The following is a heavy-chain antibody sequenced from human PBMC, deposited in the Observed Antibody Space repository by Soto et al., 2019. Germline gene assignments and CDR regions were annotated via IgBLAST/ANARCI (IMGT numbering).Heavy chain of an antibody. V-gene: IGHV4-31*03. CDR1: GGSISSGGYY. Sequence: QVQLQESGPGLVKPSQTLSLTCTVSGGSISSGGYYWSWIRQHPGKGLEWIGYIYYSGSTYYNPSLKSRVTRSXXTXKXXSSLKLSSVTAADTAVYYCARDLEYSSSGGNWFDPWGQGTLVTVSS. J-gene: IGHJ5*02. CDR2: IYYSGST. D-gene: IGHD6-6*01. CDR3: ARDLEYSSSGGNWFDP.